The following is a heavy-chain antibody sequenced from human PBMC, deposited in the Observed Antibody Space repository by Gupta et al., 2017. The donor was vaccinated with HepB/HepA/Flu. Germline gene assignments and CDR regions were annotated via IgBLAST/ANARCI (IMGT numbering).Heavy chain of an antibody. J-gene: IGHJ4*02. V-gene: IGHV3-30*14. CDR2: ISFDGKNK. D-gene: IGHD1-1*01. CDR1: GFTFKNYS. Sequence: HLAESGGDLVQPGRSLRVSCEASGFTFKNYSMFWIRQAPGKGLEWVAAISFDGKNKYHADSVRGRFIISIDNSKNALYLQMDNLRREDTAIFYCAGSPDWYDVRLDSWGQGTLVTVS. CDR3: AGSPDWYDVRLDS.